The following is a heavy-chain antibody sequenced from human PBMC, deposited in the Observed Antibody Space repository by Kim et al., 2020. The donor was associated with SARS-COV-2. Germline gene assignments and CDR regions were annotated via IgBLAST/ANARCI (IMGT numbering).Heavy chain of an antibody. J-gene: IGHJ3*02. CDR1: GGSVSSGSYY. Sequence: SETLSLTCTVSGGSVSSGSYYWSWIRQPPGKGLEWIGYIYYSGSTNYNPSLKSRVTISVDTSKNQFSLKLSSVTAADTAVYYCARTRDGYNGGAFDIWGQGTMVTVSS. V-gene: IGHV4-61*01. D-gene: IGHD5-12*01. CDR3: ARTRDGYNGGAFDI. CDR2: IYYSGST.